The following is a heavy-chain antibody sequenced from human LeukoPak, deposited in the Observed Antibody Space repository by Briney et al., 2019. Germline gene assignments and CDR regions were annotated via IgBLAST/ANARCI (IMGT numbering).Heavy chain of an antibody. CDR3: ARDPNHGYFDY. CDR2: IWYDGSNK. J-gene: IGHJ4*02. CDR1: GFTFSSYG. V-gene: IGHV3-33*01. Sequence: GGSLRLSCAASGFTFSSYGMHWVRQAPGKGLEWVAVIWYDGSNKYYADSVKGRFTISRDNSKNTLYLQMNSLRAEDTAVYYCARDPNHGYFDYWGRGTLVTVSS.